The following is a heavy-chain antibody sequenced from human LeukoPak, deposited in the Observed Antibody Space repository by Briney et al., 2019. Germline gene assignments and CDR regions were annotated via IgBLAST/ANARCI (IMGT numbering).Heavy chain of an antibody. CDR2: INSDGSTS. CDR3: AREILEPGKTHEY. Sequence: GGSLRLSCAASGFPFGNYWMHWVRQVPGEGLVWVSRINSDGSTSTYADSVKGRFTISRDNAKNTLYLQMDSLRAEDTAMYYCAREILEPGKTHEYWGQGTLVTVSS. CDR1: GFPFGNYW. V-gene: IGHV3-74*01. D-gene: IGHD1-1*01. J-gene: IGHJ4*02.